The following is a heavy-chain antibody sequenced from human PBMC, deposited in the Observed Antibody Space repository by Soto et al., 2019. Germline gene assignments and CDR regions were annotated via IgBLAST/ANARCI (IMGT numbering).Heavy chain of an antibody. V-gene: IGHV1-69*01. D-gene: IGHD1-7*01. CDR1: GVTFSSYA. CDR3: ARDADDNWNLSYFDC. J-gene: IGHJ4*02. CDR2: IIPIFGTA. Sequence: QVQLVQSGAEVKKPGSSVKVSCKASGVTFSSYAISWSRQAPGQGLEWMGGIIPIFGTANYAQKFQGRVTITADESLSAAYVELSSLSSEDTAVYYCARDADDNWNLSYFDCWGQGTLVTVSS.